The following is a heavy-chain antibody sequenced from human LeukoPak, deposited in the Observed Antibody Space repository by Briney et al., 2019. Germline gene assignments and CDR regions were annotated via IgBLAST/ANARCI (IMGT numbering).Heavy chain of an antibody. J-gene: IGHJ4*02. CDR2: LSSSAGTI. Sequence: GGSLRLSCAASGFAFSTYEMNWVRQAPGKGLEWISYLSSSAGTIYYADSVKGRFTISRDTAKNSLYLQINSLRAEDTAVYYCARDRALDNWGQGTLVTVSS. CDR3: ARDRALDN. D-gene: IGHD3-10*01. CDR1: GFAFSTYE. V-gene: IGHV3-48*03.